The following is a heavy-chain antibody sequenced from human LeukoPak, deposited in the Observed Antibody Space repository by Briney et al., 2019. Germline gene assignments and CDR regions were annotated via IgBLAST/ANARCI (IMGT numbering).Heavy chain of an antibody. D-gene: IGHD6-19*01. CDR2: IKQDGGEK. V-gene: IGHV3-7*01. Sequence: GGSLRLSCAASGFTFSSYCMSWVGHPPGEGLEWVANIKQDGGEKYYVDSVKGRFTISRDNAKNSLYLQMNSLRAEDTAVYYCARVMVDSSGWWGYHYYFDYWGQGTLVTVSS. CDR3: ARVMVDSSGWWGYHYYFDY. CDR1: GFTFSSYC. J-gene: IGHJ4*02.